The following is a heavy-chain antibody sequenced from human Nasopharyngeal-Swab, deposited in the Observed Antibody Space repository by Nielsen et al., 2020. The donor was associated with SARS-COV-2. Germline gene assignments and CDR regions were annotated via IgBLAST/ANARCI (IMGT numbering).Heavy chain of an antibody. CDR1: GFTFSNYA. D-gene: IGHD3-10*01. V-gene: IGHV3-64D*06. Sequence: GGLRLSCSASGFTFSNYAMHWVRQAPGKGLEYISEISTNGGSTFYADSVKDRLTISRDNSKNTLFLQMSSLRPEDTAVYFCVRVLLWFGESSDAFDMWGQGTMVTVSS. CDR2: ISTNGGST. J-gene: IGHJ3*02. CDR3: VRVLLWFGESSDAFDM.